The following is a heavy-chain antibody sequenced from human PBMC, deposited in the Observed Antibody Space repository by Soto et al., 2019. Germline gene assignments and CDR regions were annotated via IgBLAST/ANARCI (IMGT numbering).Heavy chain of an antibody. D-gene: IGHD5-12*01. CDR3: ARWGGYDPYYFDY. CDR1: GGSISSYY. J-gene: IGHJ4*02. CDR2: IYYSGST. Sequence: PSETQSLTSTVSGGSISSYYWSWIRQPPGKGLEWIGYIYYSGSTNYNPSLKSRVTISVDTSKNQFSLKLSSVTAADTAVYYCARWGGYDPYYFDYWGQGTLVTVSS. V-gene: IGHV4-59*01.